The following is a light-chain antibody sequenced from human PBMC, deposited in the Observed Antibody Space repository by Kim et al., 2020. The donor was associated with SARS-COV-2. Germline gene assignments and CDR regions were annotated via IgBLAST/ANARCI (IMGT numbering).Light chain of an antibody. CDR1: QTVDRH. V-gene: IGKV1-39*01. CDR2: KTS. CDR3: QQSFSTPQT. J-gene: IGKJ1*01. Sequence: DIQMTQSPSSLSASVGDRVTITCRASQTVDRHLSWYQQKPGKAPSLLLYKTSTLQNGVPSRFSGSGSGRDYILTIRDLQPDDFATYFCQQSFSTPQTSGQGTKVDIK.